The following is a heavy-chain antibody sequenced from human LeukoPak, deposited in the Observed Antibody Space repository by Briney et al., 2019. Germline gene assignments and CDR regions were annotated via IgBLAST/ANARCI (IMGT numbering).Heavy chain of an antibody. D-gene: IGHD4-23*01. CDR1: GFTFSSYG. V-gene: IGHV3-30*03. CDR2: ISYDGSNK. J-gene: IGHJ6*03. CDR3: VVPSSFYFYMDV. Sequence: PGRSLRLSCAASGFTFSSYGMHWVRQAPGKGLEWVAVISYDGSNKYYADSVKGRFTISRDNSKNTLYLQMNSLRTEDTAVYYSVVPSSFYFYMDVWGKGTTVTVSS.